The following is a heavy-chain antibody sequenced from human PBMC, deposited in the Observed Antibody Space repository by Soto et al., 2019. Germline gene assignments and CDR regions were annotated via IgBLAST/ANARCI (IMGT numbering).Heavy chain of an antibody. V-gene: IGHV4-61*01. CDR3: ARDMAGSTDYGMDV. J-gene: IGHJ6*02. CDR2: IYYSGST. CDR1: GGSVSSGSYY. Sequence: SETLSLTCTVSGGSVSSGSYYWSWIRQPPGKGLEWIGYIYYSGSTNYNPSLKSRVTISVDTSKNQFSLKLSSVTAADTAVYYCARDMAGSTDYGMDVWGQGTTVTVSS. D-gene: IGHD2-8*02.